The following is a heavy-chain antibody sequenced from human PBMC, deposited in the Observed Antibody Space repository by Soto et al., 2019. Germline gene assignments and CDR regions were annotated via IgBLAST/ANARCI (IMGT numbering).Heavy chain of an antibody. CDR1: GGSVSSGHFY. V-gene: IGHV4-61*01. D-gene: IGHD6-19*01. Sequence: PSETLSLTCTVSGGSVSSGHFYWIWIRQPPGKGLEWIGYIYYSGSTKYNPSLRSGVTILVDTSKNQFSLKLTSVTAADTAVYYCARSGSGSGWLGGQGTLVTVSS. CDR3: ARSGSGSGWL. J-gene: IGHJ4*02. CDR2: IYYSGST.